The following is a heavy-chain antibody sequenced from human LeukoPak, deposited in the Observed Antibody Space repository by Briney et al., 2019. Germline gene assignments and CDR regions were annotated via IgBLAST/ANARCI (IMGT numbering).Heavy chain of an antibody. CDR1: GGSFSGYY. Sequence: SETLSLTCAVYGGSFSGYYWSWIRQPPGKGLEWIGEINHSGSTNYNPSLKSRVTISVDTSMNQFSLKLSSVTAADTAVYYCASSSRETGAFDIWGQGTMVTVSS. CDR3: ASSSRETGAFDI. V-gene: IGHV4-34*01. D-gene: IGHD1-26*01. CDR2: INHSGST. J-gene: IGHJ3*02.